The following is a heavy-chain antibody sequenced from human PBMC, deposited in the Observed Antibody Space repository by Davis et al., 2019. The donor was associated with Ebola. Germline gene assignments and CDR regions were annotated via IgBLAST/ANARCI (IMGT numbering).Heavy chain of an antibody. CDR1: GGSISSYY. J-gene: IGHJ4*02. Sequence: PSETLSLTCTVSGGSISSYYWSWIRQPPGKGLEWMGYIYYSGSTNYNPSLKSRVTISVDTSKNQFSLKLSSVTAADTAVYYCASIGGRLNYWGQGTLVTVSS. D-gene: IGHD3-16*01. CDR2: IYYSGST. CDR3: ASIGGRLNY. V-gene: IGHV4-59*08.